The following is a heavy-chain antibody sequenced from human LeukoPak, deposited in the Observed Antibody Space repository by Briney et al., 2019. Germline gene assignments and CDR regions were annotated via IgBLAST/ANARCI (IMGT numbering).Heavy chain of an antibody. Sequence: GASVKVSCKASGYTFTSYYMHWVRQAPGQGLEWMGIINPSGGSTSYAQKLQGRVTMTTDTSTSTAYMELRSLRSDDTAVYYCARARFDYYDSSGYPDWGQGTLVTVSS. CDR2: INPSGGST. CDR3: ARARFDYYDSSGYPD. J-gene: IGHJ4*02. V-gene: IGHV1-46*01. CDR1: GYTFTSYY. D-gene: IGHD3-22*01.